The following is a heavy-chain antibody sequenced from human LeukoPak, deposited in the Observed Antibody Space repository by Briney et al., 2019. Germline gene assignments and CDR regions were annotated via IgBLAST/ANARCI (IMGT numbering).Heavy chain of an antibody. CDR2: VPANTRNT. CDR1: GYNFSRYG. Sequence: ASVKVSCNASGYNFSRYGFTSVRPAPGQGLDRQALVPANTRNTNYPQNLQGKVTMTTDTPTVTVYMELASLRSDDTAVYFCARATISGSWPLFDYWGQGTLVTVSS. V-gene: IGHV1-18*01. J-gene: IGHJ4*02. CDR3: ARATISGSWPLFDY. D-gene: IGHD2-15*01.